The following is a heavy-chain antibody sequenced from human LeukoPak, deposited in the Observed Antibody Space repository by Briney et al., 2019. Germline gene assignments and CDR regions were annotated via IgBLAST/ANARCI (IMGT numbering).Heavy chain of an antibody. CDR1: RFTHSSYC. J-gene: IGHJ3*02. Sequence: GGSLRLACAASRFTHSSYCMHWVRQAPGKGLVWVSRINADGSSTNYADSVKGRFTISRDNAKNTLYLRTNSPSDEDTAVYYSAREFRVLPDIWGQGTMVTVSS. V-gene: IGHV3-74*01. CDR2: INADGSST. D-gene: IGHD2-8*02. CDR3: AREFRVLPDI.